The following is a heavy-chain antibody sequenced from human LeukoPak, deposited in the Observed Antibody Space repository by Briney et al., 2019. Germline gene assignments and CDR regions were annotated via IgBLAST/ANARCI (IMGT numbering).Heavy chain of an antibody. CDR3: VKSSGTYYQGDDYYDMDV. CDR1: GFTFRSYG. J-gene: IGHJ6*02. D-gene: IGHD3-10*01. V-gene: IGHV3-64D*06. Sequence: GRSLRLSCSASGFTFRSYGMHWVRQAPGKGLEYVSGISSNGVSTYYAHSVKGRFTVSRDNSKNTLYLQMSSLRGEDTAVYYCVKSSGTYYQGDDYYDMDVWGQGTTVTVSS. CDR2: ISSNGVST.